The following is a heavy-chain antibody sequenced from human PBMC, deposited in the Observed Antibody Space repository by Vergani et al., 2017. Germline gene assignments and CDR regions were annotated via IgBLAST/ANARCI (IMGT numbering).Heavy chain of an antibody. Sequence: QLHESGPGLVKPSETLSLICSVSGVSMQSGSVYWTWIRQTAERRLEWMGRVYPSGTTNYNPSLNGRVTIFVDKSKTLLSQRVNSVTAADTAVYYCARGETRTDWFDPWGQGTLVTVSS. V-gene: IGHV4-61*02. D-gene: IGHD3/OR15-3a*01. CDR2: VYPSGTT. J-gene: IGHJ5*02. CDR3: ARGETRTDWFDP. CDR1: GVSMQSGSVY.